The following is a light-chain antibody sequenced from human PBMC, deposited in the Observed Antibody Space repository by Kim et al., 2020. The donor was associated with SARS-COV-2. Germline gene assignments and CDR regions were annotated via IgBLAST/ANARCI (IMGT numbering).Light chain of an antibody. CDR2: DAS. CDR3: QQYYTWSALT. Sequence: VFTGERATLSCRASQSVRSSVAWYQQKPGQAPRLLIYDASIRATGVPARFTGSGAGTEFTLTISSLQSEDFAVYFCQQYYTWSALTFGGGTKLEIK. V-gene: IGKV3D-15*01. CDR1: QSVRSS. J-gene: IGKJ4*01.